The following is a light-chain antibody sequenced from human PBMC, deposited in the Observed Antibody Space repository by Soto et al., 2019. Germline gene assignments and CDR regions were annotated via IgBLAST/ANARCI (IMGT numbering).Light chain of an antibody. CDR1: QSVGTF. J-gene: IGKJ1*01. CDR2: ETS. Sequence: EIVLTQSPATLSLSPGESATLSCRASQSVGTFLAWYQHKPGQAPRLLIYETSSRTTGTPDRFSGGGSGTDFTLTISRLEPDDFAVYYCQQYGNSPTFGPGTKVDIK. CDR3: QQYGNSPT. V-gene: IGKV3-20*01.